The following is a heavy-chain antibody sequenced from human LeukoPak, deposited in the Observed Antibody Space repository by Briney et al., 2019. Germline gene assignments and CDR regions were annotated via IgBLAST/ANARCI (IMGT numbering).Heavy chain of an antibody. CDR3: AKTWGIAVAGLFYDY. J-gene: IGHJ4*02. CDR2: ISGSGGST. D-gene: IGHD6-19*01. CDR1: GFTFSSYA. V-gene: IGHV3-23*01. Sequence: PGGSLRLSCAASGFTFSSYAMSWVRQAPGKGLEWVSAISGSGGSTYYADSAKGRFTISRDNSKNTLDLQMNSLRAEDTAVYYCAKTWGIAVAGLFYDYWGQGTLVTVSS.